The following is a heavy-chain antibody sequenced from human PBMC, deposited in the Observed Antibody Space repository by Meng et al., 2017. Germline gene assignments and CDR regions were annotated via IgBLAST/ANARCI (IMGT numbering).Heavy chain of an antibody. Sequence: GSLRLSCAVYGGSFSGYYWSWIRQPPGKGLEWIGEINHSGSTNYNPSLKSRVTISVDTSKNQFSLKLSSVTAADTAVYYCAREQTAAAGAFDIWGQGTMVTVSS. CDR2: INHSGST. J-gene: IGHJ3*02. CDR1: GGSFSGYY. CDR3: AREQTAAAGAFDI. D-gene: IGHD6-25*01. V-gene: IGHV4-34*01.